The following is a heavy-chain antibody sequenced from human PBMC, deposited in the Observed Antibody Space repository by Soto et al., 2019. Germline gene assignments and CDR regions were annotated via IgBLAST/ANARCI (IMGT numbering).Heavy chain of an antibody. D-gene: IGHD3-22*01. CDR2: INHSGGT. CDR3: ERGSVDTVASSGFYEY. Sequence: SETLSLTRAVYGGSFIAYYWSWIRQPPGKGLEWIGEINHSGGTSYNPSLKSRVTISVDTSKSQFSLKLTSVTAADRAVYYCERGSVDTVASSGFYEYRGQRTPGTVSS. CDR1: GGSFIAYY. J-gene: IGHJ4*02. V-gene: IGHV4-34*01.